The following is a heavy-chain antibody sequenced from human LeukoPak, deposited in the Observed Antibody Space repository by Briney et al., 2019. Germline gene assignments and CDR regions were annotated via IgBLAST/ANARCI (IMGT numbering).Heavy chain of an antibody. CDR3: AKGDFEGAGDGGGDCCFDY. CDR1: GFTFSSYE. CDR2: ISSSSSYI. V-gene: IGHV3-21*01. D-gene: IGHD2-21*02. Sequence: MSGGSLRLSCAASGFTFSSYEMNWVRQAPGKGLEWVSSISSSSSYIYYADSVKGRFTISRDNAKNSLYLQMNSLRAEDTGVYYCAKGDFEGAGDGGGDCCFDYWGQGTLVTVSS. J-gene: IGHJ4*02.